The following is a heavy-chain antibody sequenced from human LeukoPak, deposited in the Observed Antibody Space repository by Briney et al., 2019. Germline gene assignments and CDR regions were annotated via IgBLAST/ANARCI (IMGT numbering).Heavy chain of an antibody. D-gene: IGHD3-22*01. J-gene: IGHJ4*02. Sequence: ASVKVSCKASGYTFTGYYTHWVRQAPGQGLEWMGRINPNSGGTNYAQKFQGRVTMTRDTSISTAYMELSSLRSEDTAVYYCARLSLYYYDSSGYSTEEYYFDYWGQGTLVTVSS. V-gene: IGHV1-2*06. CDR1: GYTFTGYY. CDR2: INPNSGGT. CDR3: ARLSLYYYDSSGYSTEEYYFDY.